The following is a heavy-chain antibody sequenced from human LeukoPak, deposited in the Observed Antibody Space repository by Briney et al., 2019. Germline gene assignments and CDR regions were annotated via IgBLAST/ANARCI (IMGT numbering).Heavy chain of an antibody. J-gene: IGHJ4*02. CDR3: ARDARKWLRLDYFDY. D-gene: IGHD5-12*01. CDR1: GYTFTNYG. CDR2: ISAYNGNT. Sequence: ASEKVSCKPSGYTFTNYGISWVRQAPGQGLEWMGWISAYNGNTNYAQKLQGRVTMTTDTSTGTAYMELRSLISDDTAVYYCARDARKWLRLDYFDYWGQGTLVTVSS. V-gene: IGHV1-18*01.